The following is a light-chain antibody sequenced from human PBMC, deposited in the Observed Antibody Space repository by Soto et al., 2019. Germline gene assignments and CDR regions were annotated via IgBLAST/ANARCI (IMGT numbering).Light chain of an antibody. V-gene: IGLV2-8*01. CDR1: SSDIGAYNY. CDR3: TSHAGSINVV. CDR2: EVS. J-gene: IGLJ2*01. Sequence: QSALTQPPSASGSPGQSVTISCTGTSSDIGAYNYVSWYQQHPGKAPKLMIYEVSKRPSGVPDRFSGSKSGNTASLTVSGLQAEDEGDYYCTSHAGSINVVFGGGTKLTVL.